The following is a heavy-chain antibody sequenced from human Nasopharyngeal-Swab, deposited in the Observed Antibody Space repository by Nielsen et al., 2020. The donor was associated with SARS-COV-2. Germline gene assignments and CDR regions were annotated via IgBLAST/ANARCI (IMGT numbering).Heavy chain of an antibody. CDR3: ARATNNYYDSSGSDTTGGMDV. J-gene: IGHJ6*02. D-gene: IGHD3-22*01. CDR2: FDPEDGET. V-gene: IGHV1-24*01. CDR1: GYTLTELS. Sequence: ASVKVSCKVSGYTLTELSMHWVRQAPGKGLEWMGGFDPEDGETIYAQKLQGRVTITRDTSASTAYMELSSLRSEDTAVYYCARATNNYYDSSGSDTTGGMDVWGQGTTVTVSS.